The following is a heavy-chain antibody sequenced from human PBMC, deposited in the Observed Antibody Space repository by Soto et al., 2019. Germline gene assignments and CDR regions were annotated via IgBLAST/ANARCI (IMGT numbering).Heavy chain of an antibody. J-gene: IGHJ5*02. V-gene: IGHV4-4*07. D-gene: IGHD3-22*01. CDR2: IYTSGST. CDR1: GGSISSYY. Sequence: SETLSLTCTVSGGSISSYYWSWIRQPAGKRLEWIGRIYTSGSTNYKPSLKSRVTMSVDTSKNQFSLKLSSVTAADTAVYYCARDRMDYDSSGYYWRWFDPWGQGTLVTVSS. CDR3: ARDRMDYDSSGYYWRWFDP.